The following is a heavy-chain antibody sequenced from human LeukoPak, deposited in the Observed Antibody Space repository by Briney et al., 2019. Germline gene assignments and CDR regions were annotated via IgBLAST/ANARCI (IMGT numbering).Heavy chain of an antibody. CDR2: IYYSGST. D-gene: IGHD2-21*02. CDR3: ARGRIAVTGFNWFDP. Sequence: SETLSLTCTVSGGSISSSIYYWGWIRQPPGKGLEWIGSIYYSGSTYYNPSLKSRVTVSVDTSKNQLSLKLSSVTAADTAVYYCARGRIAVTGFNWFDPWGQGTLVTVSS. CDR1: GGSISSSIYY. J-gene: IGHJ5*02. V-gene: IGHV4-39*01.